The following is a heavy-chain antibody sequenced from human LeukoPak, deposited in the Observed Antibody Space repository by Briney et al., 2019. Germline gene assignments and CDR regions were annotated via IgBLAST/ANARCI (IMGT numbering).Heavy chain of an antibody. Sequence: ASVKVSCKASGYTFTGYYMHWVRQAPGQGLEWTGRINPNSGGTNYAQKFQGRVTMTRDTSISTAYMELSRLRSDDTAVYYCARANSRAMAAPFGYWGQGTLVTVSS. D-gene: IGHD6-19*01. CDR1: GYTFTGYY. V-gene: IGHV1-2*06. CDR3: ARANSRAMAAPFGY. CDR2: INPNSGGT. J-gene: IGHJ4*02.